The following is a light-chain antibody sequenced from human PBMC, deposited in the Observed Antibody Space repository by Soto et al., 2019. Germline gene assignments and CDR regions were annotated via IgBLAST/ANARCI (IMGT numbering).Light chain of an antibody. CDR2: DAS. J-gene: IGKJ5*01. CDR3: QQRTNWPPRPT. V-gene: IGKV3-11*01. CDR1: QSISNY. Sequence: EIVLTQSPATLSLSPGERATLSCRASQSISNYLAWYQHKRGQPPRLLIFDASNRATGIPARFSGSGSGTDFTLTISSLEPEDFAVYYCQQRTNWPPRPTFGQGTRREIK.